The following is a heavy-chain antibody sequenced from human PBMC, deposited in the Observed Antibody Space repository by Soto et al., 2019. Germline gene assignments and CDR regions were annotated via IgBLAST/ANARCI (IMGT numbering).Heavy chain of an antibody. CDR1: GGPVSSGSYY. D-gene: IGHD3-22*01. CDR2: IYYSGST. CDR3: AISQSSSDLDY. J-gene: IGHJ4*02. Sequence: QVQLQESGPGLVEPSETLSLTCAVSGGPVSSGSYYWSWIRQPPGKGLEWIGNIYYSGSTNYNPSLKSRVTISVDTSKNQFSLKLSSVTAADTAVYYCAISQSSSDLDYWGQGTLVTVSS. V-gene: IGHV4-61*01.